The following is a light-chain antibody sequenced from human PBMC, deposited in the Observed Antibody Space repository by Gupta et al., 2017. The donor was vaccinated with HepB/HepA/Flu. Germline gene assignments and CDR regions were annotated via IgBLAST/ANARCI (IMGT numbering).Light chain of an antibody. CDR2: GAS. Sequence: IVLTQSPGTLSLSPGERATLSCRASQSVSSTYLAWYQQKPGQAPRLLIYGASSRVIGIPDRFSGSGSGTDFTLTISRLEPEDFAVYYCQQYGSLLYTFGQGTKLEIK. CDR1: QSVSSTY. V-gene: IGKV3-20*01. CDR3: QQYGSLLYT. J-gene: IGKJ2*01.